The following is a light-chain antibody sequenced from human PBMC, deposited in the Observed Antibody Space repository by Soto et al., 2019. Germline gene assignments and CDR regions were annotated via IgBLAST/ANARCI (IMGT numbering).Light chain of an antibody. J-gene: IGKJ1*01. CDR3: QQYGANSPLT. CDR2: KAS. Sequence: DIQMTQSPSTLSASVGDRVTITCRASQRIDSWLAWYQQKPGKTPKVLISKASILESGVPSRFSGSASGIEFTLTISLLQTVDFATYYWQQYGANSPLTFVQGTKVEIK. CDR1: QRIDSW. V-gene: IGKV1-5*03.